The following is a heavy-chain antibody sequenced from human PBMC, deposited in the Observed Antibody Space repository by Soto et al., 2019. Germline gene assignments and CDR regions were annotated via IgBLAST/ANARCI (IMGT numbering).Heavy chain of an antibody. CDR3: ARDTYSGYDFGL. Sequence: QVQLRESGPGLVKPSQTLSLTCSVSGASVAGGSYYWSWVRQPPGKVLEWIGYIPSRGRPFYNPSLTSRGTISADTSMNQLSLQLTSVTAADTAVYYCARDTYSGYDFGLWGQGTLVTVSS. D-gene: IGHD5-12*01. CDR2: IPSRGRP. V-gene: IGHV4-30-4*01. J-gene: IGHJ5*02. CDR1: GASVAGGSYY.